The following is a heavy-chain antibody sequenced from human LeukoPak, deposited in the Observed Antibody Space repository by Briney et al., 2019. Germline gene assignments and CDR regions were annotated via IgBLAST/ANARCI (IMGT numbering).Heavy chain of an antibody. D-gene: IGHD3-10*01. J-gene: IGHJ4*02. CDR3: ARDHYYGSGSSDY. Sequence: GGSLRLSCAASGFSFSDFAMNWVRQAPGKGLEWVSTISGSGTYYRDSVKGRFTISRDNAKNSLYLQMNSLRAEDTAVYYCARDHYYGSGSSDYWGQGTLVTVSS. V-gene: IGHV3-69-1*01. CDR2: ISGSGT. CDR1: GFSFSDFA.